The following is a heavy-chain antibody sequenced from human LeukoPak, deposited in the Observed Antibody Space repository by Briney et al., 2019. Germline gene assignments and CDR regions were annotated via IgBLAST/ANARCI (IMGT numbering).Heavy chain of an antibody. J-gene: IGHJ4*02. V-gene: IGHV3-21*01. CDR3: ARDKGQGYLDY. Sequence: GGSLRLSCAASGFTFSSYAMSWVRQAPGKGLEWVSSISSSSSYIYYADSVKGRFTISRDNAKNSLYLQMNSLRAEDTAVYYCARDKGQGYLDYWGQGTLVTVSS. CDR2: ISSSSSYI. CDR1: GFTFSSYA.